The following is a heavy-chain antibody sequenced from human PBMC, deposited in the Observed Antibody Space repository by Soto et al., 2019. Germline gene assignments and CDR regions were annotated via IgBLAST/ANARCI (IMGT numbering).Heavy chain of an antibody. Sequence: GGSLRLSCAASGFSFSDYYMSWVRQAPGKGLEWVAVISYDGSNKYYADSVKGRFTISRDNSKNTLYLQMNSLGAEDTAVYYCATLVVVVTAPLDYWGQGTLVTVSS. CDR2: ISYDGSNK. CDR3: ATLVVVVTAPLDY. J-gene: IGHJ4*02. CDR1: GFSFSDYY. V-gene: IGHV3-30*03. D-gene: IGHD2-21*02.